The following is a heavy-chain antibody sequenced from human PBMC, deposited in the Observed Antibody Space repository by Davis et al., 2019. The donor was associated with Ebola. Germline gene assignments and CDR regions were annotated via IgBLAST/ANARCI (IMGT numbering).Heavy chain of an antibody. CDR1: GGSFRGYY. CDR2: INHSGST. Sequence: MPGRSLRLSCVLYGGSFRGYYSSCIRQPPGKGLEWIGEINHSGSTNYNPSLKSRVTISVDTSKNQFSLKLSSVTAADTAVYYCARKGYCSSTSCYYSRKEEYFQHWGQGTLVTVSS. D-gene: IGHD2-2*01. CDR3: ARKGYCSSTSCYYSRKEEYFQH. V-gene: IGHV4-34*01. J-gene: IGHJ1*01.